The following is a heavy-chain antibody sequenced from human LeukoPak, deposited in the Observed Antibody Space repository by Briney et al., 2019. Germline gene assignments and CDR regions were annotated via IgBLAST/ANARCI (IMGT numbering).Heavy chain of an antibody. Sequence: SETLSLTCTVSGGSISSYYWSWIRQPPGKGLEWIGYIYYSGSTNYNPSLKSRVTISVDTSKNQFSLKLSSVTAADTAVYYCARGEDYYGSGSWNFDYWGQGTLVTVSS. D-gene: IGHD3-10*01. V-gene: IGHV4-59*01. CDR2: IYYSGST. CDR1: GGSISSYY. CDR3: ARGEDYYGSGSWNFDY. J-gene: IGHJ4*02.